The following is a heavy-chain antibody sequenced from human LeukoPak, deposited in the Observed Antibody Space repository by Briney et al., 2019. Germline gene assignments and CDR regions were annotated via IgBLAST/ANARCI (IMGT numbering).Heavy chain of an antibody. D-gene: IGHD6-6*01. V-gene: IGHV3-53*01. CDR1: GFTVSSNY. CDR3: ACSAIGDSRSGGAFDI. J-gene: IGHJ3*02. Sequence: PGGSLRLSFAASGFTVSSNYMSWVRRAPGNGLEWVSLIYSGGSTFYADSVKGRFSISRDNSKNTLHLQMNSLRGEDTAVYYCACSAIGDSRSGGAFDIWGQGTMVTVSS. CDR2: IYSGGST.